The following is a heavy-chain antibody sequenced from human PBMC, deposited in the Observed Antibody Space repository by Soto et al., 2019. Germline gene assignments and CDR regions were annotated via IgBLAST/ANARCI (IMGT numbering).Heavy chain of an antibody. V-gene: IGHV1-46*01. CDR3: ARSWTDYGGNLEL. CDR1: GYSFRSHY. J-gene: IGHJ4*02. Sequence: QVQLVQSGAEVKKPGASVRVSCKASGYSFRSHYMHWVKQAPAQGPEWLGIINPTGGSTTYAQKFQGRVTWTADTDRKRVYRELRSLRSADTARYYGARSWTDYGGNLELWGQGTLVSVSA. CDR2: INPTGGST. D-gene: IGHD3-10*01.